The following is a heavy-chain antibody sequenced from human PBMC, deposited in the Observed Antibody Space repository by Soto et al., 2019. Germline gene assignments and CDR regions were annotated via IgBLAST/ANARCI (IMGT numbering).Heavy chain of an antibody. CDR2: ISYDGSNK. CDR3: ARDTGVFDSSTTENLYYYYGMDV. D-gene: IGHD2-2*01. Sequence: PGGSLRLSCAASGFTFSSYAMHWVRQAPGKGLEWVAVISYDGSNKYYADSVKGRFTISRDNSKNTLYLQMNSLRAEDTAVYYCARDTGVFDSSTTENLYYYYGMDVWGQGTTVTVSS. J-gene: IGHJ6*02. CDR1: GFTFSSYA. V-gene: IGHV3-30-3*01.